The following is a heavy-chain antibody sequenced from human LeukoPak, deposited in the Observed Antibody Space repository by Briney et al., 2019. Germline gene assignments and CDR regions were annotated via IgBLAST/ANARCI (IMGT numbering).Heavy chain of an antibody. CDR1: XXTXXGXY. V-gene: IGHV1-2*02. J-gene: IGHJ5*02. CDR2: INPNSGGT. Sequence: GASGXXSXXXSXXTXXGXYMHXGGQAPGKGLEGRGWINPNSGGTNYAQKFQGRVTMTRDTSISTTYMELSRLRSDDTAVYYCARGAVAGTWDNWFDPWGQGTLVTVSS. CDR3: ARGAVAGTWDNWFDP. D-gene: IGHD6-19*01.